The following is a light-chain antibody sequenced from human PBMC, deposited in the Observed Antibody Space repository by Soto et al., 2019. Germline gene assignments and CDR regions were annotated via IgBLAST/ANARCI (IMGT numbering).Light chain of an antibody. CDR2: GSS. V-gene: IGKV3-15*01. CDR1: QLFSSN. Sequence: ASSTLSVSRGAGGNRSCRASQLFSSNLAWSQRRPGQAPRLLIYGSSTRATGVTPRFSGSASGTEFTLTISSLQSEDFGVYYCQPYNDWPRTVGQATRLEIK. J-gene: IGKJ5*01. CDR3: QPYNDWPRT.